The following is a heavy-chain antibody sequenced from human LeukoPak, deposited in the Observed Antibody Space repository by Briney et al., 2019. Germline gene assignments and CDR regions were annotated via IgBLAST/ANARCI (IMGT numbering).Heavy chain of an antibody. V-gene: IGHV3-33*01. CDR2: IRPDGSHI. CDR1: GFSVSTFV. Sequence: GGSLRLACAASGFSVSTFVMHWVRQAPGKMREWVAVIRPDGSHISYVDPVKGRLTISRDNSNNMLYLQMSSLSAEDTALYYCLREVDWKYAFDYWGRGTLVTVSS. D-gene: IGHD1-7*01. CDR3: LREVDWKYAFDY. J-gene: IGHJ4*02.